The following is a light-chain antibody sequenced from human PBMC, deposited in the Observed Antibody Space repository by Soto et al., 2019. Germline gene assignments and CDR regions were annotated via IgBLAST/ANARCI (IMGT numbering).Light chain of an antibody. CDR1: SSDIGAYDY. CDR2: EVN. V-gene: IGLV2-14*01. Sequence: QSALTQPASLSGSPGQSITISCTGTSSDIGAYDYVSWFQQHPGKAPKLMISEVNNRPSGVSNRFSGSKSGNTAYLTISGLQVEDEAEYYCQSFDSSLSGWVFDGGTKLTVL. CDR3: QSFDSSLSGWV. J-gene: IGLJ3*02.